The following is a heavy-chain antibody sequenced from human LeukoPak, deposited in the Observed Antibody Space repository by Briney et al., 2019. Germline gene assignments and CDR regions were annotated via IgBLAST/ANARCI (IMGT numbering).Heavy chain of an antibody. D-gene: IGHD2-2*01. V-gene: IGHV4-34*01. CDR2: INHSGST. CDR1: GVSFSGYY. Sequence: SETLSLTCAVYGVSFSGYYWSWIRQPPGKGLEWIGEINHSGSTNYSSSLKSRVTMSVDTSNNQFSLKLSSVTAADTAVYYCARRDYCTSTSCYESYNWFDPWGQGTLVTVSS. CDR3: ARRDYCTSTSCYESYNWFDP. J-gene: IGHJ5*02.